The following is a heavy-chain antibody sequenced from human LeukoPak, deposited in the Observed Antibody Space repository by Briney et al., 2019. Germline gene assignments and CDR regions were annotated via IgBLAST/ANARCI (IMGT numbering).Heavy chain of an antibody. CDR3: ARAGMYYDILTGYFISAFDI. CDR2: IYYSGST. CDR1: GGSINNGGYY. D-gene: IGHD3-9*01. V-gene: IGHV4-31*03. J-gene: IGHJ3*02. Sequence: SQTLSLTCIVFGGSINNGGYYWSWIRQHPGKGLEWIGYIYYSGSTYYNPSLKSRVTILVDTSKNQFSLKLSSVTAADTAVYFCARAGMYYDILTGYFISAFDIWGQGTMVTVSS.